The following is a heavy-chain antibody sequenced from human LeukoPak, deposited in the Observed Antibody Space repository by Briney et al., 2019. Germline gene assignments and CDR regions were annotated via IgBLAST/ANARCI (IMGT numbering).Heavy chain of an antibody. D-gene: IGHD5-24*01. CDR3: ARDLDGYRRRIGFDY. CDR2: ISSSSSYI. V-gene: IGHV3-21*01. Sequence: GGSLRLSCAASGFTFSSYSVNWVRQAPGKGLEWVSSISSSSSYIYYADSVKGRFTISRDNAKNSLYLQMNSLRAEDTAVYYCARDLDGYRRRIGFDYWGQGTLVTVSS. J-gene: IGHJ4*02. CDR1: GFTFSSYS.